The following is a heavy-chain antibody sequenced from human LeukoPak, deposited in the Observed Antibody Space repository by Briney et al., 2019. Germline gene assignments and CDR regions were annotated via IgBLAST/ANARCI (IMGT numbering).Heavy chain of an antibody. CDR3: ARVGISTVL. D-gene: IGHD3-3*02. J-gene: IGHJ4*02. CDR1: GGSISTYY. V-gene: IGHV4-59*12. CDR2: IYYSGST. Sequence: SETLSLTCSVSGGSISTYYWTWIRQPPGKGLEWIGYIYYSGSTYYNPSLKSRVTISVDTSKNQFSLKLSSVTAADTAVYYCARVGISTVLWGQGTLVTVSS.